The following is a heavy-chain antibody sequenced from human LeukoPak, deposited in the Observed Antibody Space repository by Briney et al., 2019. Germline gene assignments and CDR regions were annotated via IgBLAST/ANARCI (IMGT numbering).Heavy chain of an antibody. V-gene: IGHV3-66*02. CDR2: IYSGGSA. CDR3: ARDLGKSGSYFDY. CDR1: GFTVSSNY. D-gene: IGHD3-3*01. Sequence: GGSLRLSCAASGFTVSSNYMSWVRQAPGKGLEWVSVIYSGGSAYYTDSVKGRFTTSRDNSKNTLYLQMNRLRAEDTAVYYCARDLGKSGSYFDYWGQGTLVTASS. J-gene: IGHJ4*02.